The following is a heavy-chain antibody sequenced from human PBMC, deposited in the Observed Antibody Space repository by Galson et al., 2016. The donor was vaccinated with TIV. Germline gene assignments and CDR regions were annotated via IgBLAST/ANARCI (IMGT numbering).Heavy chain of an antibody. CDR2: VYYTGNT. V-gene: IGHV4-59*01. CDR1: GGPISSYY. D-gene: IGHD3-10*01. J-gene: IGHJ4*02. Sequence: LSLTCTVSGGPISSYYWTWIRQPPGKGLEWIGYVYYTGNTNYNPSLKNRVTMSVDTSKNQFSLKLNSVTAADTAVYFCARVDYSGSGTAFDSWGQGTLVTVSS. CDR3: ARVDYSGSGTAFDS.